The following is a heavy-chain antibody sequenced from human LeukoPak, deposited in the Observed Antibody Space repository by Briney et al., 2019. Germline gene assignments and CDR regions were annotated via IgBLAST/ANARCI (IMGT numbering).Heavy chain of an antibody. CDR3: ARGGPAGRGAIAFDI. J-gene: IGHJ3*02. Sequence: ASVKVSCKASGDTFTGYYIHWVRQAPGQGLEWMGWINPNSGGTNYAQKFQGRVTMTRDTSISTAYMELRSLRSDDTAVYYCARGGPAGRGAIAFDIWGQGTMVTVSS. CDR1: GDTFTGYY. CDR2: INPNSGGT. D-gene: IGHD1-26*01. V-gene: IGHV1-2*02.